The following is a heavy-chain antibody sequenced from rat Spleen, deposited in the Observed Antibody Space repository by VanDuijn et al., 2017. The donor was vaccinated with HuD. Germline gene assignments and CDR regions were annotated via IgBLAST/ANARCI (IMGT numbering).Heavy chain of an antibody. CDR2: IIYDASST. D-gene: IGHD1-11*01. J-gene: IGHJ3*01. V-gene: IGHV5-17*01. CDR3: ARHGGFYNWFAY. Sequence: EVQLVESGGGLVQPGRSLKLSCAASGFTFSDYAMAWVRQAPKKGLDWVATIIYDASSTYYRDSVKGRFTISRENAKDTQYLQMDSLRSEDTATYYCARHGGFYNWFAYWGQGTLVTVSS. CDR1: GFTFSDYA.